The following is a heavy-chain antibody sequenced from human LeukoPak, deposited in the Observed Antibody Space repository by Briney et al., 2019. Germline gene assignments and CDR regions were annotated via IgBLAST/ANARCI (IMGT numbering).Heavy chain of an antibody. CDR2: INKDGSAT. CDR1: GFTFSDFW. Sequence: PGGSLRLSCAASGFTFSDFWVGWVRQAPGKGLEWVANINKDGSATYYMDSVTGRFSISRDNAKNSLSLQMNSLRVDDTAVYYCARNERWSRVIWGEGSLVTLSS. J-gene: IGHJ4*02. V-gene: IGHV3-7*01. D-gene: IGHD6-13*01. CDR3: ARNERWSRVI.